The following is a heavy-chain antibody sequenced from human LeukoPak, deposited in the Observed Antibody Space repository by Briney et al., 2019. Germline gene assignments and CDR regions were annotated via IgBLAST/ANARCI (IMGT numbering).Heavy chain of an antibody. CDR2: ISSSSSYI. CDR1: GFTFSSYS. J-gene: IGHJ4*02. Sequence: GGSLRLSCAASGFTFSSYSMNWVRQAPGKGLEWVSSISSSSSYIYYADSVKGRFTISRDNAKNSLYLQMNSLRAEDTAVYYCATPPRPGIAAAEDYWGQGTLVTVSS. V-gene: IGHV3-21*01. CDR3: ATPPRPGIAAAEDY. D-gene: IGHD6-13*01.